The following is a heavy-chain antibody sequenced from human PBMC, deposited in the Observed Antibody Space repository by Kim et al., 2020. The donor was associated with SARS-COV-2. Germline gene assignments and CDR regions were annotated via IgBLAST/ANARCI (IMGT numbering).Heavy chain of an antibody. CDR2: ISSSSSYI. CDR1: GFTFSSYS. CDR3: ARKPKPRYNWNEGGMDV. V-gene: IGHV3-21*01. D-gene: IGHD1-1*01. J-gene: IGHJ6*02. Sequence: GGSLRLSCAASGFTFSSYSMNWVRQAPGKGLEWVSSISSSSSYIYYADSVKGRFTISRDNAKNSLYLQMNSLRAEDTAVYYCARKPKPRYNWNEGGMDVWGQGTTVTVSS.